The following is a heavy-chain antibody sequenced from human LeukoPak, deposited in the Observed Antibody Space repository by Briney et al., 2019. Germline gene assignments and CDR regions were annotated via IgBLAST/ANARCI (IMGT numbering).Heavy chain of an antibody. CDR3: ATVGVSRAWVFDY. V-gene: IGHV3-30*04. J-gene: IGHJ4*02. CDR2: TSYDGSNE. Sequence: PGGSLRLSCAASGFTFSNYAMHLVRQAAGKGLEWVALTSYDGSNEKYADSVKGRFTVSRDISKNTLYLQMNSLRLDDTAVYFCATVGVSRAWVFDYWGQGTLVHVSS. D-gene: IGHD2-15*01. CDR1: GFTFSNYA.